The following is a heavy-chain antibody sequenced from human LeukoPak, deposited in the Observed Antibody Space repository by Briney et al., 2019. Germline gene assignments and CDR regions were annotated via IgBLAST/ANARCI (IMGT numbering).Heavy chain of an antibody. CDR3: ARGGARYFDH. Sequence: PGGSLRLSCAASGFTFSSYGMHWVRQAPGKGLEWVAVISTDGSNKYYADSVKGRFTISRDNANNSLYLQMNSLRAEDTAVYYCARGGARYFDHWGQGILVTVSS. V-gene: IGHV3-30*03. D-gene: IGHD1-26*01. CDR1: GFTFSSYG. J-gene: IGHJ4*02. CDR2: ISTDGSNK.